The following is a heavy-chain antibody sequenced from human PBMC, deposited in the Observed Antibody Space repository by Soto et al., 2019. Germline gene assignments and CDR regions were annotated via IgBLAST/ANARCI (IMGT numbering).Heavy chain of an antibody. CDR3: TSQIQLAYQCSADASDY. CDR2: IRSKANSYAT. J-gene: IGHJ4*02. D-gene: IGHD5-18*01. Sequence: EVQLVESGGGLVQPGGSLKLSCAASGFTFSGSAMHWVRQASGKGLEWVGRIRSKANSYATAYAASVKGRFTISRDDSKNTAYLQMNSLKTEHTAVYYCTSQIQLAYQCSADASDYCGQGTLVTVSS. CDR1: GFTFSGSA. V-gene: IGHV3-73*01.